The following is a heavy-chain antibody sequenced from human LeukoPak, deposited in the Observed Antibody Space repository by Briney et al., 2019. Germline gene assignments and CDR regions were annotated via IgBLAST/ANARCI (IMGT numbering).Heavy chain of an antibody. CDR3: ARVWGLGAFDI. CDR2: ISSSGSTI. CDR1: GFTFSDYY. V-gene: IGHV3-11*01. J-gene: IGHJ3*02. D-gene: IGHD3-16*01. Sequence: QAGGSLRLSCAASGFTFSDYYMSWIRQAPGKGLEWVSYISSSGSTIYYADSVKGRFTISRDNAKNSLYLQMNSLRAEDTALYYCARVWGLGAFDIWGQGTMVTVSS.